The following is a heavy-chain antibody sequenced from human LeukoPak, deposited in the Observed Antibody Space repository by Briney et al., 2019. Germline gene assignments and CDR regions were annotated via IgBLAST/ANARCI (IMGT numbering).Heavy chain of an antibody. J-gene: IGHJ4*02. CDR2: IKSKTDGGTT. CDR3: TTDLSDYSNPFDY. D-gene: IGHD4-11*01. CDR1: GFTFSNAW. V-gene: IGHV3-15*01. Sequence: GGSLRLSCAASGFTFSNAWMSWVRQAPGKGLEWVGRIKSKTDGGTTDYAAPVKGRFTISRDDSKNTLYLQMNSLKTEDTAVYYCTTDLSDYSNPFDYWGQGTLVTVSS.